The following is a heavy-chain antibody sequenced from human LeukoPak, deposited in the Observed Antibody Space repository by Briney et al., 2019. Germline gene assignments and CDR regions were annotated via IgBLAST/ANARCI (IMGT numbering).Heavy chain of an antibody. D-gene: IGHD3-10*01. CDR2: TYYRSKWYN. Sequence: TSQTLSLTCALSGDSVSSNSAAWNWIRQSPSRGLEWLGRTYYRSKWYNDYAVSVKSRITINPDTSKNQFSLQLNSVTPEDTAVYYCARDVYYGSGSLAGFDYWGQGTLVTVSS. V-gene: IGHV6-1*01. CDR1: GDSVSSNSAA. J-gene: IGHJ4*02. CDR3: ARDVYYGSGSLAGFDY.